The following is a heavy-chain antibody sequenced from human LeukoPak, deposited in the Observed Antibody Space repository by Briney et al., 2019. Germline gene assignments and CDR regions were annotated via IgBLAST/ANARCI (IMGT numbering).Heavy chain of an antibody. D-gene: IGHD6-19*01. CDR1: GFTFSSHW. CDR3: ARDLSYSSGWYPFDY. V-gene: IGHV3-74*01. J-gene: IGHJ4*02. Sequence: PGGSLRLSCAASGFTFSSHWMHWVRQAPGKGLVWVSRINSDGSSTSYADSVKGRFTISRDNAKNTLYLQMNSLGAEDTAVYYCARDLSYSSGWYPFDYWGQGTLVTVSS. CDR2: INSDGSST.